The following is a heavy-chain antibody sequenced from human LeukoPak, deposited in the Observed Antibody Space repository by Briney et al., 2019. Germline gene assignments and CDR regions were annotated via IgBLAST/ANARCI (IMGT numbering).Heavy chain of an antibody. J-gene: IGHJ4*02. Sequence: GGSLRLSCTASGFTFSTYAMNWVRQAPGKGLEWLSGISGSGNGTYYADSVKGRFIISRDNSKNMVYLQMNSLTVEDTATYYCAKRTMSAFDSWGQGTLVTVSS. CDR2: ISGSGNGT. CDR3: AKRTMSAFDS. CDR1: GFTFSTYA. V-gene: IGHV3-23*01.